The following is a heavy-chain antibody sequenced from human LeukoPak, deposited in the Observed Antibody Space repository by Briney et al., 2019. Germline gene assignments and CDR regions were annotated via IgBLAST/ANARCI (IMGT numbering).Heavy chain of an antibody. V-gene: IGHV3-23*01. J-gene: IGHJ6*02. CDR2: ISGSGGST. CDR3: ANSGAAAGTYYYYYYGMDV. Sequence: GGSLRLSCAASGFTFSSYAMSWVRQAPGKGLEWVSAISGSGGSTYCADSVKGRFTISRDNSKNTLYLQMNSLRAEDTAVYYCANSGAAAGTYYYYYYGMDVWGQGTTVTVSS. CDR1: GFTFSSYA. D-gene: IGHD6-13*01.